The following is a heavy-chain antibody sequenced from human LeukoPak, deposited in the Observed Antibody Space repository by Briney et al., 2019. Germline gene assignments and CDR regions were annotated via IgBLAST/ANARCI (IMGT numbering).Heavy chain of an antibody. D-gene: IGHD4-17*01. CDR1: GFTFSSYA. J-gene: IGHJ4*02. CDR3: ARGGADYVIGY. Sequence: PGGSLRLSCAASGFTFSSYAMSWVRQAPGKGLEWVSAISGSGGSTYYADSVKGLFTISRDNSKNTLYLQMNSLRAEDTAVYYCARGGADYVIGYWGQGTLVTVSS. V-gene: IGHV3-23*01. CDR2: ISGSGGST.